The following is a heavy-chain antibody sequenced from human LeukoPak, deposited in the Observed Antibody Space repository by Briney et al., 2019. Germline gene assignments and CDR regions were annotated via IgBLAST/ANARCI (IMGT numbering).Heavy chain of an antibody. J-gene: IGHJ4*02. V-gene: IGHV4-34*01. Sequence: SETLSLTCAVSGGSFSACYWTWIRQPPGKGLEWIGEINHSGSANYSPSLKSRVTISLDTSKNQFSLKLSSVTAADTAVYYCARGQGTVTTHWGQGTLVTVSS. D-gene: IGHD4-17*01. CDR1: GGSFSACY. CDR2: INHSGSA. CDR3: ARGQGTVTTH.